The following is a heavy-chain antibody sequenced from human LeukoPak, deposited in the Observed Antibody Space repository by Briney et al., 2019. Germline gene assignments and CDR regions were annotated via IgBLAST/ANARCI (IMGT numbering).Heavy chain of an antibody. J-gene: IGHJ3*02. D-gene: IGHD2-2*01. V-gene: IGHV1-69*13. CDR2: IIPIFGTA. Sequence: SVKVSCKASGGTFSSYAISWVRQAPGQGREWMGGIIPIFGTANYAQKFQGRVTITADESTSTAYMELSSLRSEDTAVYYCARVTPFDIVVVPAASGPFDIWGQGTMVTVSS. CDR1: GGTFSSYA. CDR3: ARVTPFDIVVVPAASGPFDI.